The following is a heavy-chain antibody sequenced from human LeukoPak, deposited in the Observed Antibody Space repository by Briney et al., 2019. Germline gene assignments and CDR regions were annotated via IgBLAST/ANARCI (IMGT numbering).Heavy chain of an antibody. D-gene: IGHD3-3*01. J-gene: IGHJ4*02. CDR3: ARSPGGLEWLPETY. Sequence: KPSETLSLTCTVSGGSISSYYWSWIRQPPGKGLEWIGYIYYSGSTNYNPSLKSRVTISVDTSKNQFSLKLSSVTAADTAVYYCARSPGGLEWLPETYWGQGTLVTVSS. CDR2: IYYSGST. CDR1: GGSISSYY. V-gene: IGHV4-59*08.